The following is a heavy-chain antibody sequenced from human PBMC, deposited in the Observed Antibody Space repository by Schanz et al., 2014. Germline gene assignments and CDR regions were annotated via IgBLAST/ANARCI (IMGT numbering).Heavy chain of an antibody. CDR1: GYTFTNFF. CDR2: INPIGGST. Sequence: QVHLVQSGAEVHKPGASLKISCKASGYTFTNFFLHWVRQAPGQGLEWMGIINPIGGSTTYAQKFRGAVTLTTDTSTDTAYLELTSLRSEDTAVYYCARGSPENMIRWELDYWGQGTLVTVSS. D-gene: IGHD1-26*01. J-gene: IGHJ4*02. CDR3: ARGSPENMIRWELDY. V-gene: IGHV1-46*03.